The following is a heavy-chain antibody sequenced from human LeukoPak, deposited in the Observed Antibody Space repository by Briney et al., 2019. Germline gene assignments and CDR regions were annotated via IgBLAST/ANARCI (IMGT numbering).Heavy chain of an antibody. J-gene: IGHJ5*02. CDR3: AREAGTVVIGWFDP. CDR2: IQYDGINI. Sequence: GGTLRLSCAASVIPFSVSGMHGVRQPPGKGLEWVTFIQYDGINIEHADSVKGRFTISRDNTKTTLYLKMNSPTTEDTAVYYCAREAGTVVIGWFDPWGQGTLVTVSS. V-gene: IGHV3-30*02. D-gene: IGHD2-15*01. CDR1: VIPFSVSG.